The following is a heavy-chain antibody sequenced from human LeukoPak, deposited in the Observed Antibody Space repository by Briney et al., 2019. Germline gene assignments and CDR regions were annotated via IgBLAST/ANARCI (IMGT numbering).Heavy chain of an antibody. J-gene: IGHJ4*02. Sequence: PGGSLRLSCAASGFTFSDYYMSWIRQAPGKGLEWVSYISSSSSYTNCADSVKGRFTISRDNAKNSLYLQMNSLRAEDTAVYYCARSSTSGVDYWGQGTLVTVSS. CDR3: ARSSTSGVDY. CDR1: GFTFSDYY. D-gene: IGHD2-2*01. V-gene: IGHV3-11*03. CDR2: ISSSSSYT.